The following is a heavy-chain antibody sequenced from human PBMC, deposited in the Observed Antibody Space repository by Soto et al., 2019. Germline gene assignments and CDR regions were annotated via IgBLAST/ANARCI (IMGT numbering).Heavy chain of an antibody. CDR1: GFTFSSYG. Sequence: GGSLRLSCAASGFTFSSYGMHWVRQAPGKWLEWVAVIWYDGSNKYYADSVKGRFTISRDNSKNTLYLQMNSLRAEDTAVYYCARVRFVVVPAALDYWGQGTLVTVSS. J-gene: IGHJ4*02. CDR2: IWYDGSNK. CDR3: ARVRFVVVPAALDY. V-gene: IGHV3-33*01. D-gene: IGHD2-2*01.